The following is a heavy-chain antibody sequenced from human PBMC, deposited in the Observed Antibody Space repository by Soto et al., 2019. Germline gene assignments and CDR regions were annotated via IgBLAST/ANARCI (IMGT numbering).Heavy chain of an antibody. V-gene: IGHV4-59*01. J-gene: IGHJ4*02. CDR1: GGSISSYY. D-gene: IGHD6-13*01. Sequence: SETLSLTSTVSGGSISSYYWSWIRQPPGKGLEWIGYIYYSGSTNYNPSLKSRVTISVDTSKNQFSLKLSSVTAADTAVYYCARDSIAAAGPAFDYWGQGTLVTVSS. CDR3: ARDSIAAAGPAFDY. CDR2: IYYSGST.